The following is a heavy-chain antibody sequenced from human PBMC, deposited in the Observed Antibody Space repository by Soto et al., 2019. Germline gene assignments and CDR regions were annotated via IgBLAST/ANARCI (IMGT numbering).Heavy chain of an antibody. CDR2: ISAYNGNT. CDR3: ATEGGYCSSTPCYPVATPPTDY. D-gene: IGHD2-2*01. CDR1: GYTFTNHG. V-gene: IGHV1-18*01. Sequence: QVQLVQSGTEVKKPGASVKVSCKASGYTFTNHGIIWVRQAPGQGLEWMGWISAYNGNTNYAQKFQGRVTMTTDTSTSAAYMEVRSLRSDDTAVYYCATEGGYCSSTPCYPVATPPTDYWGQGTLVTVSS. J-gene: IGHJ4*02.